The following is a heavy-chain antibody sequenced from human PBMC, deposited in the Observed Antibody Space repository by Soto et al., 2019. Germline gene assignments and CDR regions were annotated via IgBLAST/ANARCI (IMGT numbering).Heavy chain of an antibody. CDR3: ARTGWNYPLDY. CDR1: GGSVRSGRYY. Sequence: PSEALSPTCTVSGGSVRSGRYYWSWIRQPPGKGLEWIGYIYYSGSTNYNPSLKSRVTISVDTSKNQFSLKLNSVTAADTAVYYCARTGWNYPLDYWGQGTLVTVSS. V-gene: IGHV4-61*01. D-gene: IGHD1-7*01. CDR2: IYYSGST. J-gene: IGHJ4*02.